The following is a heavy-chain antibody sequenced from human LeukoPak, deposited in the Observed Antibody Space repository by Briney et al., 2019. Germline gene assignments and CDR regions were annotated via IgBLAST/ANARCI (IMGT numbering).Heavy chain of an antibody. V-gene: IGHV5-51*01. CDR1: GYRFSTYW. CDR2: IYPGDSDT. D-gene: IGHD3-22*01. CDR3: ARHPPPSHFDSSGYYFPFDY. J-gene: IGHJ4*02. Sequence: GESLKISCKGSGYRFSTYWIGWVRQMPGKGLEWMGIIYPGDSDTRYSPSFQGQVTISADKPITTAYLQWSNLKASDTAMYYCARHPPPSHFDSSGYYFPFDYWGQGTLVTVSS.